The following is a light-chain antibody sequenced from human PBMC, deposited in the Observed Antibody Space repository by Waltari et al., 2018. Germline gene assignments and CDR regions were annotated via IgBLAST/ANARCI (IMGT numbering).Light chain of an antibody. CDR1: QSLLHGNGHNY. CDR2: LGA. V-gene: IGKV2-28*01. CDR3: MQGLHTPPT. J-gene: IGKJ2*01. Sequence: DIVMTQSPLSLPVTPGEPASISCRSSQSLLHGNGHNYLDWYVQQPGQSPQLLIHLGAVRASGVPDRYSGSGSGTDFTLIINRVEAEDVGLYYCMQGLHTPPTFGQGTRLEIQ.